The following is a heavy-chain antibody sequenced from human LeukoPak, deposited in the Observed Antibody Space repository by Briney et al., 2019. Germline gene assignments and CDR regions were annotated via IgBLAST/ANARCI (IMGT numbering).Heavy chain of an antibody. CDR1: GFTFSHYS. CDR2: IGPSSSTI. Sequence: GGSLGLSCAASGFTFSHYSINWVRQAPGKGLEWVSYIGPSSSTIFYADSVKGRFTISRDDDENSLYLQMNSLRDEDTAVYYCARERGYDSGWYLDYWGQGTRVTVSS. V-gene: IGHV3-48*02. CDR3: ARERGYDSGWYLDY. J-gene: IGHJ4*02. D-gene: IGHD6-19*01.